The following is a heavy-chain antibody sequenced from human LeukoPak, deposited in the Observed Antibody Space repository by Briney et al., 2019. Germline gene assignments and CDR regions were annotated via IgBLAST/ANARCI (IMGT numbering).Heavy chain of an antibody. V-gene: IGHV3-20*04. Sequence: GGSLRLSCAASGFTFDDYGMSWVRQAPGKGLEWVSGINWNGGSTGYADSVKGRFTISRDNAKNSLYLQMNSLRAEDTALYYCARSYYGSGSYPFDYWGQGTLVTVSS. D-gene: IGHD3-10*01. J-gene: IGHJ4*02. CDR2: INWNGGST. CDR3: ARSYYGSGSYPFDY. CDR1: GFTFDDYG.